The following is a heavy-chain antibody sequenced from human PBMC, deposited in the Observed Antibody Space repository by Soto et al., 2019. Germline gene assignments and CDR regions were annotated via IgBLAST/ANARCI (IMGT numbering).Heavy chain of an antibody. CDR1: GVSISSGGYY. D-gene: IGHD2-15*01. CDR2: IYYSGST. Sequence: LTCTVSGVSISSGGYYWSWIRQHPGKGLEWIGYIYYSGSTYYNPSLKSRVTISVDTSKNQFSLKLSSVTAADTAVYYCARGETSYCSGGSCYQRQYYFDYWGQGTLVTVSS. V-gene: IGHV4-31*03. J-gene: IGHJ4*02. CDR3: ARGETSYCSGGSCYQRQYYFDY.